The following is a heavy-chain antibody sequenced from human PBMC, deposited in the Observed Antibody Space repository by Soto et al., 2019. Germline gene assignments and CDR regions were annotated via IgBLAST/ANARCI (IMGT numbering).Heavy chain of an antibody. V-gene: IGHV1-18*01. CDR3: ARDRGVAPPVAGNTHYYYYMDV. Sequence: QDQLVQSGVEVKKPGASVKVSCKASGYSFTNYGITWVRQAPGQGFEWMGWISAYNGNTNYAQKFQGRVTMTTDASTSTAYLELGSLRSGHTAVYYCARDRGVAPPVAGNTHYYYYMDVWGKGTTVTVSS. J-gene: IGHJ6*03. CDR1: GYSFTNYG. CDR2: ISAYNGNT. D-gene: IGHD6-19*01.